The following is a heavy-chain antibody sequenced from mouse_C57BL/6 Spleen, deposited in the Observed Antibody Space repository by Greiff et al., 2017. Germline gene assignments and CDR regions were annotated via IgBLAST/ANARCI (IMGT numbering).Heavy chain of an antibody. CDR3: RGGYDSYYAKDY. CDR1: GYSFTDYN. CDR2: INPNYGTT. V-gene: IGHV1-39*01. D-gene: IGHD2-2*01. J-gene: IGHJ4*01. Sequence: VQLQQSGPELVKPGASVKISCKASGYSFTDYNMNWVKQSNGKSLEWIGVINPNYGTTSYTQKFQGKATLTVDQSSSTAYMQLNSLTSEDSAVDDCRGGYDSYYAKDYWGQGTSVTVSS.